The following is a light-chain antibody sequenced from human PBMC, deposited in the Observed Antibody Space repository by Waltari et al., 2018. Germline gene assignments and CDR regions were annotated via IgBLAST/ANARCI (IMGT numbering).Light chain of an antibody. J-gene: IGLJ3*02. CDR2: EVT. CDR3: CSYAGSSTWV. V-gene: IGLV2-23*02. Sequence: QSALTQPASVSGSPGQSITISCTATSSDVGSYNLVSWYQQHPGKAPKLVIYEVTKRPSGVSTRFSGSKSGNTASLTISGLHAEDEADYCCCSYAGSSTWVFGGGTKLTVL. CDR1: SSDVGSYNL.